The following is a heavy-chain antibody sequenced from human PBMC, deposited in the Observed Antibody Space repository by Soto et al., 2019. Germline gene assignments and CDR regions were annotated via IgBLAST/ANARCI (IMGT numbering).Heavy chain of an antibody. D-gene: IGHD3-10*01. Sequence: TLSISCTVSGGSPRGVGHFWTWLRQRTKSGLEWVGYSSYGWATYYSPSLQSRVSISVDTSKNQFSLTLNSVTAAETATYFWATEPGGPPLRSCDFWGPGNLVTV. CDR3: ATEPGGPPLRSCDF. J-gene: IGHJ4*03. V-gene: IGHV4-31*03. CDR1: GGSPRGVGHF. CDR2: SSYGWAT.